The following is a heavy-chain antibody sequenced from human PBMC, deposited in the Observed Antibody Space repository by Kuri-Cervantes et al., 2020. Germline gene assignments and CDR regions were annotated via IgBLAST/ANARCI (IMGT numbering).Heavy chain of an antibody. CDR2: INPNSGGT. CDR1: GYTFTGHY. CDR3: ARVGYSSGWYKVDY. Sequence: PSVKVSCKASGYTFTGHYMHWVRQAPGQGLEWMGWINPNSGGTNYAQKFQGRVTMTTDTSTSTAYMELRSLRSDDTAAYYCARVGYSSGWYKVDYWGQGTLVTVSS. J-gene: IGHJ4*02. D-gene: IGHD6-19*01. V-gene: IGHV1-2*02.